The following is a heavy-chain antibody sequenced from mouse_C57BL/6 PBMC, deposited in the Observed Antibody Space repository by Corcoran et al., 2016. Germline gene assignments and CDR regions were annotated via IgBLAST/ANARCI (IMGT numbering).Heavy chain of an antibody. D-gene: IGHD4-1*01. CDR2: INTYSGVP. J-gene: IGHJ3*01. CDR3: VLAWFAY. Sequence: QIQLVQSGPELKKPGETVKISCKASGYTFTTYGMSWVKQAPGKGLKWMGWINTYSGVPTYADDFKGRFAFSLETSASTAYLQINNLKNEDTATYFCVLAWFAYWGQGTLVTVSA. V-gene: IGHV9-3*01. CDR1: GYTFTTYG.